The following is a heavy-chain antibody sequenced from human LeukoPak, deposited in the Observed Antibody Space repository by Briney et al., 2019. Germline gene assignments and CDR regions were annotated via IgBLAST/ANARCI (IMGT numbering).Heavy chain of an antibody. J-gene: IGHJ3*02. Sequence: GGSLRLSCAASGFTFSSYSMNWVCQAPGKGLECVSSISSSSNFIYYADSVKGRFTISRDNAKNSLYLQMNSLRAEDTAVYYCARAISDYDASDIWGQGTMVTVSS. CDR2: ISSSSNFI. V-gene: IGHV3-21*01. CDR1: GFTFSSYS. D-gene: IGHD4-17*01. CDR3: ARAISDYDASDI.